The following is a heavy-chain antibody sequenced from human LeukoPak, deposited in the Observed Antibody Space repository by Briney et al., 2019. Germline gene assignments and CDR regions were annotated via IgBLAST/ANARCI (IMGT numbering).Heavy chain of an antibody. J-gene: IGHJ4*02. D-gene: IGHD3-9*01. V-gene: IGHV2-5*01. CDR2: IYWNDDK. CDR1: GFSLSTRGVG. Sequence: SGPTLVNPPPPLTLTCTFSGFSLSTRGVGVGWIRQPPGKALEWLALIYWNDDKRYSPSLKSRLTITKDPSKSQVVLTMTNMDPVDTATYYCAHRLVRPVLRYFDWLFDYWGQGTLVTVSS. CDR3: AHRLVRPVLRYFDWLFDY.